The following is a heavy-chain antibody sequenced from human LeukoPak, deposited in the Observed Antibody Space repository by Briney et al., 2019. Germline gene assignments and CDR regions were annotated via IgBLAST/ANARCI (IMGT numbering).Heavy chain of an antibody. CDR2: ISYDGSNK. D-gene: IGHD3-10*01. J-gene: IGHJ4*02. V-gene: IGHV3-30-3*01. CDR1: GFTFRSYV. Sequence: GVSLRLSCAASGFTFRSYVIHWVRQAPGKGLEWVAVISYDGSNKYYADSVKGRFTISRDNSKNTLYLQMSTLSAEDTAVYCCARAVTMVRGVITSSYFDYWGQGTLVTVSS. CDR3: ARAVTMVRGVITSSYFDY.